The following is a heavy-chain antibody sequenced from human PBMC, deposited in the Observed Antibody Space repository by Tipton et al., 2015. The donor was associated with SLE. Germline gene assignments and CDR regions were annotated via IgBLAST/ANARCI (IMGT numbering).Heavy chain of an antibody. CDR1: GGSISSYY. CDR3: ANYDILTGYLDY. CDR2: IYYTGST. J-gene: IGHJ4*02. V-gene: IGHV4-59*01. D-gene: IGHD3-9*01. Sequence: TLSLTCTVSGGSISSYYWSWIRQPPGKGLEWIGYIYYTGSTCYNPSLKSRVTISVDTSKNQFSLKLSSVTAADTAVYYCANYDILTGYLDYWGQGTLVTVSS.